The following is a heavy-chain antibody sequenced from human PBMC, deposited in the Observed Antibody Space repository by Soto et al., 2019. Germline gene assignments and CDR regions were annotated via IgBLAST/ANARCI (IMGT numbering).Heavy chain of an antibody. V-gene: IGHV4-59*01. Sequence: QVQLQESGPGLVKPSETLSLTCTVSGGSISSYYWSWIRQPPGKGLEWIGYIYYSGSTNYNPSLTSRVNISVDTSKNQFSLQLSSVTAADTAVYYCAREVGVAKMGMYYFDYWGQGTLVTVSS. D-gene: IGHD5-12*01. CDR2: IYYSGST. CDR1: GGSISSYY. CDR3: AREVGVAKMGMYYFDY. J-gene: IGHJ4*02.